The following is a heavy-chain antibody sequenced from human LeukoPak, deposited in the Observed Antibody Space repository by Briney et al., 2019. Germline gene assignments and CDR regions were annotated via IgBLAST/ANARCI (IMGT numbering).Heavy chain of an antibody. CDR1: GFTFSNSW. V-gene: IGHV3-23*01. D-gene: IGHD3-10*01. J-gene: IGHJ5*02. Sequence: GGALRLSCAASGFTFSNSWMSWVRQAPGKGLEWVSAISGSGGSTYYADSVKGRFTISRDNSKNTLYLQMNSLRAEDTAVYYCAKDLKVKVVRGVTVDPWGQGTLVTVSS. CDR3: AKDLKVKVVRGVTVDP. CDR2: ISGSGGST.